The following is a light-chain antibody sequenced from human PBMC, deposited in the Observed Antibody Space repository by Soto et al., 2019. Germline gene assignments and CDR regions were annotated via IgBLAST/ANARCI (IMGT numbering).Light chain of an antibody. J-gene: IGKJ2*01. Sequence: EIVLTQSPGTLSLSPGERATLSCRASQSISSSYLAWYQQKPGQAPRLLIYGACSRATGIPERFSGSGSGTDFSLTISRLEPEDLAVYYCQQYGSSPGTFGQGTKLEIK. V-gene: IGKV3-20*01. CDR3: QQYGSSPGT. CDR2: GAC. CDR1: QSISSSY.